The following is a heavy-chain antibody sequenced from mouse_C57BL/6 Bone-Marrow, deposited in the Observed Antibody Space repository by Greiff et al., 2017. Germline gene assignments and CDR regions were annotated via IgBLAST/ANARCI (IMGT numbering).Heavy chain of an antibody. CDR3: AHGNYLYWYFAV. CDR1: GYTFPSYW. Sequence: QQSCKASGYTFPSYWMHWVKQRPGRGLEWIGRIDPNSGGTKYNEKFKSKATLTVDKPSSTAYMQLSSLTSEDSAVYYCAHGNYLYWYFAVWGTGTTVTVSS. V-gene: IGHV1-72*01. CDR2: IDPNSGGT. J-gene: IGHJ1*03. D-gene: IGHD2-1*01.